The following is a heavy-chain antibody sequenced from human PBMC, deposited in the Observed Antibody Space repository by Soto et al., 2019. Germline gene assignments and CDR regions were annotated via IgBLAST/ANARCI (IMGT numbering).Heavy chain of an antibody. Sequence: VQLVESGGGVVQPGRSLRLSCAASGFTFSDYAMHWVRQAPGKGLEWVAVVSHDGRNTHYADSVKGRFTISRDSSKNTVSLEMTSRRAEDTVVYYGAKGGRQWLVTSDFNYWGQGALVTVSS. J-gene: IGHJ4*02. CDR3: AKGGRQWLVTSDFNY. D-gene: IGHD6-19*01. CDR2: VSHDGRNT. CDR1: GFTFSDYA. V-gene: IGHV3-30*18.